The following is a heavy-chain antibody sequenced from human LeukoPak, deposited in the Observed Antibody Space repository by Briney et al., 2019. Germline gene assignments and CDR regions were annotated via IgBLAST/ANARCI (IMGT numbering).Heavy chain of an antibody. CDR1: GGSISSYY. J-gene: IGHJ3*02. D-gene: IGHD3-16*01. CDR3: ARGGAIWGSYFPDAFDI. Sequence: PSETPSLTCTVSGGSISSYYWSWIRQHPGKGLEWIGYIYYSGSTYYNPSLKSRVTISVDTSKNQFSLKLSSVTAGETAVYYCARGGAIWGSYFPDAFDIWGQGTMVTVSS. V-gene: IGHV4-59*06. CDR2: IYYSGST.